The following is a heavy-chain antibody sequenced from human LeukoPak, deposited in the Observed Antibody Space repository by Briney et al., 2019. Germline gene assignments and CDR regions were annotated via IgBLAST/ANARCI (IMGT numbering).Heavy chain of an antibody. J-gene: IGHJ6*03. D-gene: IGHD2-2*01. V-gene: IGHV3-9*01. CDR3: AKDTGSAAEYYMDV. CDR1: GFTFDDYA. CDR2: ISWNSGSI. Sequence: GGSLRLSCAASGFTFDDYAMHWVRQAPGKGLEWVSGISWNSGSIGYADSVKGRFTISRDSAKNSLYLQMNSLRAEDTALYYCAKDTGSAAEYYMDVWGKGTTVTVSS.